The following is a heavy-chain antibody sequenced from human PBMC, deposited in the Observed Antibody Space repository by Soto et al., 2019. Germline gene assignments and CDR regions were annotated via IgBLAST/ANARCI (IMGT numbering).Heavy chain of an antibody. CDR1: GFTFSNAW. D-gene: IGHD3-16*01. CDR3: TAGRWGGMDV. Sequence: EVQLVESGGGLVKPGGSLRLSCAASGFTFSNAWMNWVRQAPGKGLEWVGRIKSKTDGGTADYAAPVKGRFTISRDESKNTLSLQMNSLKTEHTAVYYCTAGRWGGMDVWGQGTTVTVSS. V-gene: IGHV3-15*07. CDR2: IKSKTDGGTA. J-gene: IGHJ6*02.